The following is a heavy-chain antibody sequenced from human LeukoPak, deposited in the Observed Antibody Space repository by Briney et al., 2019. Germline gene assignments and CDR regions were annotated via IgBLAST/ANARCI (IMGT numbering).Heavy chain of an antibody. CDR1: GGSISSSSYY. J-gene: IGHJ3*02. V-gene: IGHV4-39*07. CDR2: IYHSGST. D-gene: IGHD2-15*01. Sequence: SETLSLTCTVSGGSISSSSYYWGWIRQPPGKGLEWIGSIYHSGSTNYNPSLKSRVTISVDTSKNQFSLKLSSVTAADTAVYYCASDRIEVDAFDIWGQGTMVTVSS. CDR3: ASDRIEVDAFDI.